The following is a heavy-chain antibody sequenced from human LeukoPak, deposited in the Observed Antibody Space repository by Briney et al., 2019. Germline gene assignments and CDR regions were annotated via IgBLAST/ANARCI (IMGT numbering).Heavy chain of an antibody. CDR3: ARGGSSSWLEYYFDY. J-gene: IGHJ4*02. CDR2: IYHSGST. Sequence: SETLSLTCAVSGGSISSSNWWSWVRQPPGKGLEWIGEIYHSGSTNYNPSLKSRVTISVDKSKNQFSVKLSSVTAADTAVYYCARGGSSSWLEYYFDYWGQGTLVTVSS. CDR1: GGSISSSNW. D-gene: IGHD6-13*01. V-gene: IGHV4-4*02.